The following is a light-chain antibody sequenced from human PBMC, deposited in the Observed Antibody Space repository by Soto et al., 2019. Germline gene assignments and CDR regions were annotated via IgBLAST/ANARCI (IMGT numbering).Light chain of an antibody. Sequence: EIVLTQSPGTLSLSPGERATISCRASQRVSSNYLAWYQQKPGQAPRLLIYGASNRASGIPDRFSGGASGTGFTLTINRLEPEDFAVYFCHQYGGSPPFTFGQGTKVDIK. J-gene: IGKJ2*01. CDR3: HQYGGSPPFT. CDR2: GAS. CDR1: QRVSSNY. V-gene: IGKV3-20*01.